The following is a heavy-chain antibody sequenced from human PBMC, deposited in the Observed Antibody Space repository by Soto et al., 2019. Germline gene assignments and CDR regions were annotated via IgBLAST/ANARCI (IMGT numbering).Heavy chain of an antibody. CDR3: ARYIVVVPAAKYYFDY. V-gene: IGHV4-31*03. D-gene: IGHD2-2*01. CDR1: GGSISSGGYY. CDR2: IYYSGST. J-gene: IGHJ4*02. Sequence: SETLSLTCTVSGGSISSGGYYWSWIRQHPGKGLEWIGYIYYSGSTYYNPSLKSRVTISVDTSKNQFSLKLSSVTAADTAVYYCARYIVVVPAAKYYFDYWGQGTLVTVSS.